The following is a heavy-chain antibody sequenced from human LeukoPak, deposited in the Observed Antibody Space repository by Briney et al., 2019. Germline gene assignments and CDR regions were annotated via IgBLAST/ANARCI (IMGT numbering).Heavy chain of an antibody. J-gene: IGHJ4*02. CDR1: GFTFSSYA. CDR2: INGSGGST. V-gene: IGHV3-23*01. Sequence: GGSLRLSCAASGFTFSSYAMSWVRQAPGKGLEWVSAINGSGGSTYYADSVKGRFTISRDNSKKTLYLQMNSLRAEDTAAYYCAKAWVPTTVTTFDSWGRATLLSVPS. CDR3: AKAWVPTTVTTFDS. D-gene: IGHD4-17*01.